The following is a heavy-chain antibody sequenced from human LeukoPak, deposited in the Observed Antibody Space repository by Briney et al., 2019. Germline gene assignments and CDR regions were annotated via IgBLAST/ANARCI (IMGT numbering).Heavy chain of an antibody. CDR1: GFTFSTYG. Sequence: GRSLRLSCVASGFTFSTYGMHWVRQAPGKGLEWISYISSTGNTIYYVDSVQGRFTISRDNAKNSLYLQMNSLRAEDTAVYYCARGRYCSGHNCYFDYWGQGTLVTVSS. J-gene: IGHJ4*02. V-gene: IGHV3-48*04. CDR2: ISSTGNTI. CDR3: ARGRYCSGHNCYFDY. D-gene: IGHD2-15*01.